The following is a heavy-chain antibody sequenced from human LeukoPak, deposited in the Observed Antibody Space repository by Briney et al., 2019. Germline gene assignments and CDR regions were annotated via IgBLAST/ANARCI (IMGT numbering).Heavy chain of an antibody. D-gene: IGHD3-10*01. CDR1: GDSVASGGYY. J-gene: IGHJ5*02. Sequence: PSETLSLTCTVSGDSVASGGYYWNWIRQPPGKGLEWIGYIYYSVSTNYNLSLKSRVTISVDTSENQFSLKLTSVTAADTAVHYRARGGRGRNWFEPWGQGTLVTVSS. V-gene: IGHV4-61*08. CDR3: ARGGRGRNWFEP. CDR2: IYYSVST.